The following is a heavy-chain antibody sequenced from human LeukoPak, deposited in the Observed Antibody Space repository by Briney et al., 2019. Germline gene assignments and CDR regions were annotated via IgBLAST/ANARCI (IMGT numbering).Heavy chain of an antibody. D-gene: IGHD3-22*01. CDR1: GFTFSSYI. CDR3: ARGQVGYYDSSGHNDAFDI. J-gene: IGHJ3*02. CDR2: ISSSSSTI. V-gene: IGHV3-48*01. Sequence: GGSLRLSCAASGFTFSSYIMNWVRQAPGKGLEWVSYISSSSSTIYYADSVKGRFTISRDNAKNSLYLQMNSLRAEDTAVYYCARGQVGYYDSSGHNDAFDIWGQGTMVTVSS.